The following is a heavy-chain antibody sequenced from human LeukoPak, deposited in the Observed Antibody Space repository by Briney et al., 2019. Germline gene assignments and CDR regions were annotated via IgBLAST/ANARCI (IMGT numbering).Heavy chain of an antibody. CDR1: GFTVSNYM. CDR3: LRDLNWSLDQ. CDR2: IKSDGITI. Sequence: GGSLRLSCAASGFTVSNYMMHWVRQAPRMGLVWVSRIKSDGITITYADSVKGRFTISRDNAKNTLYLQMNSLRAEDTAVYYCLRDLNWSLDQWGQGTLVTVSS. D-gene: IGHD1-20*01. J-gene: IGHJ4*02. V-gene: IGHV3-74*01.